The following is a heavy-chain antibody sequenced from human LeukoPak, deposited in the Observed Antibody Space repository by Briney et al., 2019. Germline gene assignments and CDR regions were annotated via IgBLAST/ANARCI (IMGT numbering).Heavy chain of an antibody. J-gene: IGHJ4*02. CDR3: AREYDSRARFDS. D-gene: IGHD6-13*01. CDR2: IRSTGDYI. Sequence: GGSLRLSCAGSGDGFTRHTMNWIRRAPGKGLEWISYIRSTGDYIFYADSVKGRFTISRDNARTSVYLQMSSLRVEDTAVYYCAREYDSRARFDSWGQGTLVIVSS. CDR1: GDGFTRHT. V-gene: IGHV3-21*05.